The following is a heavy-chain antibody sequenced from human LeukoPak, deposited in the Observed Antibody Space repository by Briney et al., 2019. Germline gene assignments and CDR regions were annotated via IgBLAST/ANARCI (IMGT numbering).Heavy chain of an antibody. Sequence: GASVKVSCKAPGYTFTSYGISWVRQAPGQGLEWMGWISAYNGNTNYAQKLQGRVTMTTDTSTSTAYMELRSLRSDDTAVYYCARDDPDSSGYYSDYWGQGTLVTVSS. CDR2: ISAYNGNT. CDR1: GYTFTSYG. D-gene: IGHD3-22*01. V-gene: IGHV1-18*01. J-gene: IGHJ4*02. CDR3: ARDDPDSSGYYSDY.